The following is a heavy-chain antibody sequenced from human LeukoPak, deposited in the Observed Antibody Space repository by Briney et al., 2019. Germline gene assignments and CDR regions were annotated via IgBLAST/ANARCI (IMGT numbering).Heavy chain of an antibody. CDR2: ISSSSSAI. J-gene: IGHJ4*02. Sequence: GGSLRLSCAASGFTFSSYSMNWIRQAPGKGLEWVSYISSSSSAIYYADSVKGRFTISRDNAKNSLYLHMNSLTDEDTAVYYCARGALDFDYWGQGTLVTVSS. V-gene: IGHV3-48*02. CDR3: ARGALDFDY. CDR1: GFTFSSYS.